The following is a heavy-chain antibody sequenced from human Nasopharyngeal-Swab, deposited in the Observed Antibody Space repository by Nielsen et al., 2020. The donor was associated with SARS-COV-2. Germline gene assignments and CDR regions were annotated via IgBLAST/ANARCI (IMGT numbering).Heavy chain of an antibody. CDR1: GFTFSSYS. CDR2: ISSSSSYI. Sequence: GGSLRLSCAASGFTFSSYSMNWARQAPGKGLEWVSSISSSSSYIYYADSVKGRFTISRDNAKNSLYLQMNSLRAEDTAVYYCAADSGSYFGYYYYGMDVWGQGTTVTVSS. D-gene: IGHD1-26*01. V-gene: IGHV3-21*01. J-gene: IGHJ6*02. CDR3: AADSGSYFGYYYYGMDV.